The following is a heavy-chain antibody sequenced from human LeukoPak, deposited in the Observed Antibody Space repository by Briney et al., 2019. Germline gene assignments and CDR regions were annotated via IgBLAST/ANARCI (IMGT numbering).Heavy chain of an antibody. J-gene: IGHJ4*02. CDR2: INHSGST. CDR3: ARGPHCSGGSYYSPAFDY. V-gene: IGHV4-34*01. Sequence: SETLSLTCAVYGGSFSGYYWSWIRQPPGKGLEWIGEINHSGSTNYNPSLKSRVTISVDTPKNQISLKLRSVTAADTAVFYCARGPHCSGGSYYSPAFDYWGQGTLVTVSS. CDR1: GGSFSGYY. D-gene: IGHD2-15*01.